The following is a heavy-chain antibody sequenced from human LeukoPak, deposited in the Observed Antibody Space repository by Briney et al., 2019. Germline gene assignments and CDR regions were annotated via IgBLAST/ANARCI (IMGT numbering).Heavy chain of an antibody. D-gene: IGHD3-3*01. CDR3: ARGVPPPYYDFWSGNYYYYGMDV. CDR2: IYYSGST. Sequence: SETLSLTCTVSGGSISSYYWSWIRQPPGKGLEWIGYIYYSGSTNYNPSLKSRVTLSVDTSKNQFSLKLSSVTAADTAVYYCARGVPPPYYDFWSGNYYYYGMDVWGQGTTVTVSS. V-gene: IGHV4-59*01. CDR1: GGSISSYY. J-gene: IGHJ6*02.